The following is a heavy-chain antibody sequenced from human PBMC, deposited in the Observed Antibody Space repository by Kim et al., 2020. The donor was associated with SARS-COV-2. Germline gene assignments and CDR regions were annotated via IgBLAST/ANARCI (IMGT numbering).Heavy chain of an antibody. D-gene: IGHD3-9*01. CDR1: GFTFSSYG. Sequence: GGSLRLSCAASGFTFSSYGMHWVRQAPGKGLEWVAVISYDGSNKYYADSVKGRFTISRDNSKNTLYLQMNSLRAEDTAVYYCAREGLAYDAFDIWAKGQWSPSLQ. J-gene: IGHJ3*02. CDR2: ISYDGSNK. CDR3: AREGLAYDAFDI. V-gene: IGHV3-33*05.